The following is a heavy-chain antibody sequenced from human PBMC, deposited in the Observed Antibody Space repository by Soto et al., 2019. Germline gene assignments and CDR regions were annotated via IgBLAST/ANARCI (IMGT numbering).Heavy chain of an antibody. Sequence: QVQLVESGGGVVQPGRSLRLSCAASGFTFSSYGMHWVRQAPGKGLEWVAVIWYDGSNKYYADSVKGRFTISRDNSKNTLYLQMNSLRAEDTAVYYCARDLTSSSWYGTFDYWGQGTLFTVSS. CDR3: ARDLTSSSWYGTFDY. CDR2: IWYDGSNK. V-gene: IGHV3-33*01. J-gene: IGHJ4*02. CDR1: GFTFSSYG. D-gene: IGHD6-13*01.